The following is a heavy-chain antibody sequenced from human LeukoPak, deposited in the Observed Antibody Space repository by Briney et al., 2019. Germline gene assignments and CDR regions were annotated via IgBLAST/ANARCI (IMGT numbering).Heavy chain of an antibody. Sequence: SETLSLTCIVSGGSLNSHYWSWVRQPPGKGLEWSGDIYYSGSTKYNTSLTSRVTISVDRSQNQCSLKMASVTAADTAVYYCARGTAMVTFGTWGQGTPVIVSS. D-gene: IGHD5-18*01. CDR3: ARGTAMVTFGT. CDR2: IYYSGST. V-gene: IGHV4-59*11. CDR1: GGSLNSHY. J-gene: IGHJ5*02.